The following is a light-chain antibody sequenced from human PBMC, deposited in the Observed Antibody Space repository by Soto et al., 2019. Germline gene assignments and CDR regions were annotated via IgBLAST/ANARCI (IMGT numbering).Light chain of an antibody. J-gene: IGLJ1*01. CDR2: TNN. CDR1: NSNIGAGYD. Sequence: QSVLTQPPSVSVAPGQRVTISCTGSNSNIGAGYDVHWYLQLPGTAPKLLVYTNNNRPSGVPDRFSGSKSGTSASLAITGLQAEDEADYYCQSYDSRLSAYVFGTGTRSPS. CDR3: QSYDSRLSAYV. V-gene: IGLV1-40*01.